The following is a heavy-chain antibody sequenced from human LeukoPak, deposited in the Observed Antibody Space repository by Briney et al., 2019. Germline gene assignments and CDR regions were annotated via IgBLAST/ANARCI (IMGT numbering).Heavy chain of an antibody. J-gene: IGHJ6*03. Sequence: GGSLRLSCAASGFTFSNYAMSWVRQAPGKGLEWVSAIVGSGGSTYYVDSVKGRFTISRDNSKNTLYLQMNSLRAEDTAVYYCAKDFRIPDMDVWGKGTTVTVSS. CDR2: IVGSGGST. CDR3: AKDFRIPDMDV. V-gene: IGHV3-23*01. CDR1: GFTFSNYA. D-gene: IGHD1-14*01.